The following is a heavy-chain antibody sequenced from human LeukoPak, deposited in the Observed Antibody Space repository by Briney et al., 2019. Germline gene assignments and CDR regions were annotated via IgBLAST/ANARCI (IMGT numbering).Heavy chain of an antibody. CDR3: ARDNCSGGSCYSYLDY. Sequence: ASVKVSCKASGYTFTGYYMHWVRQAPGQGLEWMGWINPNSGGTNYAQKFQGGVTMTRDTSISTVYMELSRLRSDDTAVYYCARDNCSGGSCYSYLDYWGQGTLVTVSS. CDR1: GYTFTGYY. V-gene: IGHV1-2*02. CDR2: INPNSGGT. D-gene: IGHD2-15*01. J-gene: IGHJ4*02.